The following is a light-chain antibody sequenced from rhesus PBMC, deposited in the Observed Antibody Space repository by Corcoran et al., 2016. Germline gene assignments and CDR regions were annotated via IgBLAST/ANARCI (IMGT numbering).Light chain of an antibody. CDR3: QQHDNSPFT. CDR1: QGISNW. V-gene: IGKV1-69*01. CDR2: RAS. Sequence: DIQMTQSPSSLSASVGDRVTITCRASQGISNWLAWYQQKPGKTPKLLIYRASNLETGVPSRFSGSGSGTDFTLTISSLRPEDIATYYCQQHDNSPFTFGPGTKLDI. J-gene: IGKJ3*01.